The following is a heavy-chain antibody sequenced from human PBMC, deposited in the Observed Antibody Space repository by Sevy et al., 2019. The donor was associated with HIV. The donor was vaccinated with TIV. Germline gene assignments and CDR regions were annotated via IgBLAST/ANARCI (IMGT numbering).Heavy chain of an antibody. CDR1: GFTFSSHA. Sequence: GGSLRLSCAASGFTFSSHAMHWVCQAPGKGLDWVAVISSDGNSQYSADSVKGRFTISRDNSKNTLYLQMDSLRVEDTAVYYCARDLISGSYSQSLDYWGLGTLVTVSS. V-gene: IGHV3-30*04. CDR3: ARDLISGSYSQSLDY. CDR2: ISSDGNSQ. J-gene: IGHJ4*02. D-gene: IGHD1-26*01.